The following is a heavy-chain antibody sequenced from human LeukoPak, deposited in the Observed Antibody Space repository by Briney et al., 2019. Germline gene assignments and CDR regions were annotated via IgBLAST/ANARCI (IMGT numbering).Heavy chain of an antibody. CDR3: AKIRVGYNWNDVNDY. CDR1: GFTFSSYA. V-gene: IGHV3-23*01. J-gene: IGHJ4*02. CDR2: ISGSGGST. D-gene: IGHD1-1*01. Sequence: GGSLRLSCAASGFTFSSYAMSWVRQAPGKGLESVSAISGSGGSTYYADSVKGRFTISRDNSKNTLYLQMNSLRAEDTAVYYCAKIRVGYNWNDVNDYWGQGTLVTVSS.